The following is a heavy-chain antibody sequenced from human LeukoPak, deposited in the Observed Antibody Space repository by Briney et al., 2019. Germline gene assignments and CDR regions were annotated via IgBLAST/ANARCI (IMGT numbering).Heavy chain of an antibody. CDR3: AAEGKQWLDAFDI. J-gene: IGHJ3*02. CDR2: IVVGSGNT. Sequence: ASVKVSCKASGFTFTSSAMQWVRQARGQRLGWIGWIVVGSGNTNYAQKFQERVTITRDMSTSTAYMELSSLRSEDTAVYYCAAEGKQWLDAFDIWGQGTMVTVSS. CDR1: GFTFTSSA. V-gene: IGHV1-58*02. D-gene: IGHD6-19*01.